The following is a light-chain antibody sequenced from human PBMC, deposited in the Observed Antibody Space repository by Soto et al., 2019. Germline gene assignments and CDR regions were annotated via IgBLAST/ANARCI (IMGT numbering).Light chain of an antibody. CDR2: DVS. J-gene: IGLJ1*01. V-gene: IGLV2-14*03. CDR3: CSYRPSNTRQMV. Sequence: QSALTQPASVSGSPGQSITISCAGTSSDVGGYNYISWYQHHPGKAPKLMIYDVSNRPAGVSNRLSGSKSGNTASLSLSGLQPEDEADYYCCSYRPSNTRQMVCGTGTKVTVL. CDR1: SSDVGGYNY.